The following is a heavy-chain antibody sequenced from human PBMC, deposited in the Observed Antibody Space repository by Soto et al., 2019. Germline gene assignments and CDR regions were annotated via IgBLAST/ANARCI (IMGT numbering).Heavy chain of an antibody. Sequence: PSGTLSLTCAVYVGACSSYYWSWIRQPPGKGLEWIGEIKRVGSTNYNPSLTRRGPISVDTTKNQFSLQLSTVPAADTTVDYCAGGRVKHGITMIVVVITIDVFDYWGQGTLVTVSS. J-gene: IGHJ4*02. V-gene: IGHV4-34*01. CDR2: IKRVGST. D-gene: IGHD3-22*01. CDR1: VGACSSYY. CDR3: AGGRVKHGITMIVVVITIDVFDY.